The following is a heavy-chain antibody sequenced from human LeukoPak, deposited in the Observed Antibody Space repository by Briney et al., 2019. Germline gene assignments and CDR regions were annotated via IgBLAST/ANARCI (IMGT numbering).Heavy chain of an antibody. V-gene: IGHV3-11*04. CDR3: ARSMILTSEDS. Sequence: GGSLRLSCAASGFRFDDYYMGWIRQAPGKGLDYISYISASGSVQYYTDSAKGRFTVSRDNSKNSLYLLMNSLTAEDTAIYYCARSMILTSEDSWGQGTLVTVSS. CDR2: ISASGSVQ. D-gene: IGHD3-22*01. J-gene: IGHJ4*02. CDR1: GFRFDDYY.